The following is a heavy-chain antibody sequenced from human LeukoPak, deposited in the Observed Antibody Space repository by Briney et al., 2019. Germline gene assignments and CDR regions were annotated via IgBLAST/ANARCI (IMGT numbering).Heavy chain of an antibody. J-gene: IGHJ3*02. Sequence: SETLSLTCTVSGGSISSYYWSWIRQPPGEGLERIGYIYYSGSTNYNPSLKSRVTISVDTSKNQFSLKLSSVTAADTAVYYCARVRTSAFDIWGQGTMVTVSS. CDR1: GGSISSYY. D-gene: IGHD3-3*01. CDR2: IYYSGST. V-gene: IGHV4-59*01. CDR3: ARVRTSAFDI.